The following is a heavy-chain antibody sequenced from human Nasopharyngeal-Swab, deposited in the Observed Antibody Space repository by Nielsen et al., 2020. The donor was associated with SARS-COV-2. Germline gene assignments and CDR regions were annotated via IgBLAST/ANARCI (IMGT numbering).Heavy chain of an antibody. J-gene: IGHJ4*02. CDR2: IGGRTGNT. V-gene: IGHV3-23*01. CDR1: GFTFSSYT. CDR3: AKRYADTYGYPANFFDY. Sequence: GGSLRLSWAASGFTFSSYTMNWVRQAPGKGQERVSTIGGRTGNTYYAASVKGRFTISRDNSKSTLYLQMNSLSAEDTAVYYCAKRYADTYGYPANFFDYWGPGTLVTVSS. D-gene: IGHD5-18*01.